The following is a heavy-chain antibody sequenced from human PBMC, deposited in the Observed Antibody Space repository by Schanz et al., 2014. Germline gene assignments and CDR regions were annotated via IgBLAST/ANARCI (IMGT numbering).Heavy chain of an antibody. CDR3: ARGRVLES. D-gene: IGHD1-1*01. CDR2: IKSDGSST. CDR1: GLTFTSAW. J-gene: IGHJ5*02. Sequence: EVQLVESGGGLVKPGGSLRLSCATSGLTFTSAWMSWVRQAPGKGLEWVSRIKSDGSSTSYADSVKGRFTISRDNAKNTLYLQMNSLRAEDTAVYYCARGRVLESWGQGTLVNVSS. V-gene: IGHV3-74*02.